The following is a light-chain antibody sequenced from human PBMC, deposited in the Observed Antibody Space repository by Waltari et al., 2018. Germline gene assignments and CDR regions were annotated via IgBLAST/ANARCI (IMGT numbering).Light chain of an antibody. CDR3: CSYAGRSTLV. CDR2: EVN. CDR1: SRAVGASNL. J-gene: IGLJ3*02. V-gene: IGLV2-23*02. Sequence: QSALTQPASVSGSPGQSITISCSGTSRAVGASNLLSWYQQHPGKVPTLMIYEVNKRPSGVSNRFSGSKSDNTASLTISGLQAEDEADYYCCSYAGRSTLVFGGGTKLTVL.